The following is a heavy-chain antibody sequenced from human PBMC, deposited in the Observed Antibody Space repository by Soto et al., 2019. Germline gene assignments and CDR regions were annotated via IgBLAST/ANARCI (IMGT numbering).Heavy chain of an antibody. CDR2: IYYSGST. D-gene: IGHD4-17*01. J-gene: IGHJ4*02. CDR1: GGSISSSSYY. V-gene: IGHV4-39*01. Sequence: SETLSLTCTVSGGSISSSSYYWGWIRQPPGKGLEWIGSIYYSGSTYYNPSLKSRVTISVDTSKNQFSLKLSSVTAADTAVYYCARHRNLHGDYQDYFDYWGQGALVTVSS. CDR3: ARHRNLHGDYQDYFDY.